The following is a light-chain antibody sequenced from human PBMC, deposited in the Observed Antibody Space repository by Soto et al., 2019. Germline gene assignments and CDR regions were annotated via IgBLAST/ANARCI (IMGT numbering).Light chain of an antibody. V-gene: IGLV4-69*01. CDR2: FNSDGSH. CDR3: QTWGSGIVV. J-gene: IGLJ2*01. CDR1: SVHSNYA. Sequence: QLVLTQSPSASASLGASVKLTCTMSSVHSNYAIAWHQQQSEKGPRYLMKFNSDGSHSKGDGIPDRFSGSSYGAERYLTISGLQSEDEADSYGQTWGSGIVVFGGGTKRTVL.